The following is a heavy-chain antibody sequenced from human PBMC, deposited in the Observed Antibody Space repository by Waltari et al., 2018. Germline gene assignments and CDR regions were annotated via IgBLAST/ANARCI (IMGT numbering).Heavy chain of an antibody. V-gene: IGHV1-69*12. CDR1: GGTFSXYA. CDR3: AXXXATVSWFXP. Sequence: QVXLVQSGAEVKKPGSSVKVSCKASGGTFSXYAISWVRQAPGQGLEWVGGIIPXFGTANYAQKFQXRVTITAXESTSTAYMELSSLRSEXTAVYYCAXXXATVSWFXPWGQGTXVXXSS. J-gene: IGHJ5*02. D-gene: IGHD4-4*01. CDR2: IIPXFGTA.